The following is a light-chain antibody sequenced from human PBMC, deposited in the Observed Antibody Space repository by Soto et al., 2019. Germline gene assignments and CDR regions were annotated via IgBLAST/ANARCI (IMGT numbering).Light chain of an antibody. J-gene: IGLJ2*01. CDR3: QSYDSSLSVV. V-gene: IGLV1-40*01. CDR1: SSNIGAGYD. CDR2: GNS. Sequence: QSVLTQPPSVSGAPGQRVTISCTGSSSNIGAGYDVHWYQQLPGTAPKLLIYGNSKRPSGFPDRFSGSKSGTTASLAITGLQAEDEADYYCQSYDSSLSVVFGGGTKLTVL.